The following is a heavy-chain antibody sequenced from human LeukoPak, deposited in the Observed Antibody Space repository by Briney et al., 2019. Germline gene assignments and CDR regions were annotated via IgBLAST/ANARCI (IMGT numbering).Heavy chain of an antibody. J-gene: IGHJ4*02. CDR2: FIPILGIA. D-gene: IGHD4-17*01. CDR3: ARDPYGDYGPSFDY. V-gene: IGHV1-69*04. CDR1: GGTFSSYA. Sequence: ASVKVSCKASGGTFSSYAISWVRQAPGQGLEWMGRFIPILGIANYAQKFQGRVTITADKSTSTAYMELSSLRSEDTAVYYCARDPYGDYGPSFDYWGQGTLVTVSS.